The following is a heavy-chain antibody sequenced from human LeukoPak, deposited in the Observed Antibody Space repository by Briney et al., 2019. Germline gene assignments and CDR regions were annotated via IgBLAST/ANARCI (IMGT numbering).Heavy chain of an antibody. CDR3: VRSAFHAGSGNYYDY. D-gene: IGHD3-22*01. CDR1: GFTFSNYW. J-gene: IGHJ4*02. V-gene: IGHV3-74*03. Sequence: GGSLRLSCAASGFTFSNYWIHWVRQAPGKGLVWVSRIDNAGSITTYADSVKGRFTIPRDNAGNTLYLQMNSLRVEDTAVYYCVRSAFHAGSGNYYDYWGQGTLVTVSS. CDR2: IDNAGSIT.